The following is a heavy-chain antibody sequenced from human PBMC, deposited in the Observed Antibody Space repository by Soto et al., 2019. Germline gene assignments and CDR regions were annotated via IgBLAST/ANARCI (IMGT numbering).Heavy chain of an antibody. D-gene: IGHD6-6*01. Sequence: SETLSLTCTVSGGSISSSSYYWGWIRQPPGKGLEWIGSIYYSGSTYYNPSLKSRVTISVDTSKNQFSLKLSSVTAADTAVYYCARQWEQLVDYWGQGTLVTVSS. V-gene: IGHV4-39*01. CDR2: IYYSGST. CDR1: GGSISSSSYY. J-gene: IGHJ4*02. CDR3: ARQWEQLVDY.